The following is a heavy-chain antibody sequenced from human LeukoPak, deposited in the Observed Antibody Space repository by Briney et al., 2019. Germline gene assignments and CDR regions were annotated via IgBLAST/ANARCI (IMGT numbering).Heavy chain of an antibody. Sequence: SETLSLTCTASGVSISSSYYYWGWIRQPPGKGLEWIGSVYYSGSTYYNPSLKSRVTISVDTSKNQFSLKLSSVTAADTAVYYCARGITMILVVPDYWGQGTLVTVSS. J-gene: IGHJ4*02. D-gene: IGHD3-22*01. CDR3: ARGITMILVVPDY. V-gene: IGHV4-39*07. CDR1: GVSISSSYYY. CDR2: VYYSGST.